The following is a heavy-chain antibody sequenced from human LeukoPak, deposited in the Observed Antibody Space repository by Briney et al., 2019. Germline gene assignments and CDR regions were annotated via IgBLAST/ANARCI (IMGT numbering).Heavy chain of an antibody. J-gene: IGHJ4*02. CDR1: GYSISSLY. V-gene: IGHV4-4*07. D-gene: IGHD2-21*02. CDR3: AIVGRKYCYGGACFNPLGC. Sequence: SSETLSLTCSVSGYSISSLYWSWVRQPPGEGLEWIGSIYSSGSTNYNPSLKTRVIMSVDTSKNQFSLNLSSVPAADTAVYYCAIVGRKYCYGGACFNPLGCRGQGILVTVSS. CDR2: IYSSGST.